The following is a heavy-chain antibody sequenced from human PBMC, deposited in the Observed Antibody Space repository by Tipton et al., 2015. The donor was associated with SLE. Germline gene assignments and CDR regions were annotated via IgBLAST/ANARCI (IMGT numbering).Heavy chain of an antibody. D-gene: IGHD1-26*01. Sequence: TLSLTCTVSGGSISTTSHYWGWIRQPPEKGLEWIGTITYSGVTYYNPSLNSRVTISVDTSKKQLSLSLKSVTAADTAVYYCAVGGWELRWGQGTQVTVSS. CDR1: GGSISTTSHY. CDR3: AVGGWELR. J-gene: IGHJ4*02. CDR2: ITYSGVT. V-gene: IGHV4-39*01.